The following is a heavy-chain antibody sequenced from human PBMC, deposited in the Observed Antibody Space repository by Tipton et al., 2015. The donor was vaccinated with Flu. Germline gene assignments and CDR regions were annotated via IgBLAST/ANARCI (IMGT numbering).Heavy chain of an antibody. Sequence: TLSLTCTVSGGSISSSSYYWSWIRQPPGKGLEWIGEINHSGSTNYNPSLKSRVTISVDTSKNQFSLKLSSVTAADTAVYYCARGPPVLRFLEWLFANWYFDLWGRGTLVTVSS. CDR3: ARGPPVLRFLEWLFANWYFDL. CDR2: INHSGST. D-gene: IGHD3-3*01. J-gene: IGHJ2*01. V-gene: IGHV4-39*07. CDR1: GGSISSSSYY.